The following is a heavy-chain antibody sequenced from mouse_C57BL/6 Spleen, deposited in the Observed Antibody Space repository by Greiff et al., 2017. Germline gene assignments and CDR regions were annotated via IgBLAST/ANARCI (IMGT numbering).Heavy chain of an antibody. J-gene: IGHJ1*03. V-gene: IGHV1-69*01. CDR3: ARDTKGYFDV. D-gene: IGHD1-1*01. CDR2: IDPSDSYT. CDR1: GYTFTSYW. Sequence: QVQLQQPGAELVMPGASVKLSCKASGYTFTSYWLHWVKQRPGQGLEWIGEIDPSDSYTNYNQKLKGKSTLTVDKSSSTAYMQLSSLTSEDSAVYYCARDTKGYFDVWGTGTTVTVSS.